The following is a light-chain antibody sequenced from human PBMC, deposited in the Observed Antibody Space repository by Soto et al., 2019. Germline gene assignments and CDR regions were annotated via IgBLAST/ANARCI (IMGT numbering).Light chain of an antibody. CDR2: DAS. V-gene: IGKV1-33*01. CDR3: QQYDDVPFT. CDR1: QDIKNY. Sequence: IQITQSPSSLSPSVGDRVTITCQASQDIKNYLNWYQQKPGKAPKLLIYDASNLETGVPSRFSGSGSGTHFTFTISSLQPEDIATYYCQQYDDVPFTFGPGTKVDIK. J-gene: IGKJ3*01.